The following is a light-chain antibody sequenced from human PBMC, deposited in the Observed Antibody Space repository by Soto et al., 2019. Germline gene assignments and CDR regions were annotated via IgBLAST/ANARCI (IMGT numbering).Light chain of an antibody. V-gene: IGLV1-44*01. Sequence: QSVLTQPPSVSGTPGQTVTISCSGSSSNIGSNTVEWYQHLPGAAPKLVIYSNNQRPSGVPDRFSGSKSGTSASLAISGLQSEVEADYYCTTWDDSLNGPVFGGGTKLTVL. CDR3: TTWDDSLNGPV. J-gene: IGLJ2*01. CDR1: SSNIGSNT. CDR2: SNN.